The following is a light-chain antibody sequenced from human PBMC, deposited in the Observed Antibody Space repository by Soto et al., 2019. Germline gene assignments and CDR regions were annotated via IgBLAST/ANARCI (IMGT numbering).Light chain of an antibody. CDR2: DAS. J-gene: IGKJ5*01. CDR1: QSISSNY. Sequence: EIVLTQSPGTLSLSPGERATLSCRASQSISSNYLAWYQHKPGQAPRLLIYDASSKATGTPDRFSGSGSGTDFSITISRLEPADFAVYYCQYDGSSHSTTFGQGTRLEIK. V-gene: IGKV3-20*01. CDR3: QYDGSSHSTT.